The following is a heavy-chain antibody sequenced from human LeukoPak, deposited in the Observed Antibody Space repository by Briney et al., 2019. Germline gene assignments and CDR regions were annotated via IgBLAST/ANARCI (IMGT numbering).Heavy chain of an antibody. Sequence: ASVKVSCKASGYTFTGYYMHWVRQAPGQGLEWMGWINPNSGGTNYAQRFQGRVTMTRDTSISTAYMELSRLRSDDTAVYYCARERSSSVCAFDIWGQGTMVTVSS. D-gene: IGHD6-6*01. CDR3: ARERSSSVCAFDI. CDR2: INPNSGGT. J-gene: IGHJ3*02. V-gene: IGHV1-2*02. CDR1: GYTFTGYY.